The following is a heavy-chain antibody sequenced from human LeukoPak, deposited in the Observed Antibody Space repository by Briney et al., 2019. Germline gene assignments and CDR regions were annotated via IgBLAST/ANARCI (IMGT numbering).Heavy chain of an antibody. Sequence: GASVKVSCKASGYTFTGYYMHWVRQAPGQGLEWMGWINPNSGGTNYAQKFQGRVTMTRDTSISTAYMELSRLRSDGTAVYYCARGYYDSSDYEYFQHWGQGTLVTVSS. J-gene: IGHJ1*01. V-gene: IGHV1-2*02. CDR3: ARGYYDSSDYEYFQH. CDR2: INPNSGGT. D-gene: IGHD3-22*01. CDR1: GYTFTGYY.